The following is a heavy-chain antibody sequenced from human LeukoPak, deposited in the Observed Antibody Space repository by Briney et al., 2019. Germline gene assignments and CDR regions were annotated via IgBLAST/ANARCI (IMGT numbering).Heavy chain of an antibody. V-gene: IGHV3-21*01. J-gene: IGHJ4*02. D-gene: IGHD2-2*01. Sequence: GGSLRLSCVASGFTFSSYSMNWVRQAPGKGLEWVSSISSSSSYIYYADSVKGRFTISRDNAKNSLYLQMNSLRAEDTAVYYWARAPTFSVGYCSIVSSQADYGGQGPLVTVPS. CDR3: ARAPTFSVGYCSIVSSQADY. CDR1: GFTFSSYS. CDR2: ISSSSSYI.